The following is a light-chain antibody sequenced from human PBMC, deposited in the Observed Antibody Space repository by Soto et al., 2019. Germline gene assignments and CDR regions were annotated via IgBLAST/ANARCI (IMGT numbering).Light chain of an antibody. V-gene: IGKV1-39*01. Sequence: DIQMTQSPSSLSASAGDRVTITCRASQGISNSLNWYQQKPGKAPNLLIYAASNLKSGVPSRFSGSGSGTDFILAIRSLQPEDFATYYCLQTYSIPWTFGQGSKVAIK. CDR1: QGISNS. CDR2: AAS. J-gene: IGKJ1*01. CDR3: LQTYSIPWT.